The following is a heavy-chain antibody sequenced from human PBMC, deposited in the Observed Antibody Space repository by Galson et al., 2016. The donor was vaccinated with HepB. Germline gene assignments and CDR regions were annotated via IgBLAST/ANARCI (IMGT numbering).Heavy chain of an antibody. CDR2: IYAGDSDT. V-gene: IGHV5-51*01. D-gene: IGHD2-15*01. J-gene: IGHJ2*01. CDR3: ARGLVFVSNWYYDL. Sequence: QSGAEVKKPGESLKISCEGSGFSLSTYWIGWVRQMPGKGLEWMGTIYAGDSDTRYSPSFQGQVTISVDKSIHTAYLQWSRLEASDTAMYYCARGLVFVSNWYYDLWGRGTLVTVSS. CDR1: GFSLSTYW.